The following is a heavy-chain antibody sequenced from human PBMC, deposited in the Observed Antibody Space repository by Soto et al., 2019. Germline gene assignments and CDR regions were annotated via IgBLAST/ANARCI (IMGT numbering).Heavy chain of an antibody. Sequence: SETLSLTCAVYGGSFSGYYWSWIRQPPGKGLEWIGEINHSGSTNYNPSLKSRVTISVDTSKNQFSLKLSSVTAADTAVYYCARERYFDWLYDYWGQGTLVTVS. V-gene: IGHV4-34*01. CDR1: GGSFSGYY. CDR3: ARERYFDWLYDY. J-gene: IGHJ4*02. CDR2: INHSGST. D-gene: IGHD3-9*01.